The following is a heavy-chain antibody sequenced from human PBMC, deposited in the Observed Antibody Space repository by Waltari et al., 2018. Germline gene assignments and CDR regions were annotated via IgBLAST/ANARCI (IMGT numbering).Heavy chain of an antibody. V-gene: IGHV4-59*11. J-gene: IGHJ4*02. Sequence: QVQLQESGPGLVKSSGTLSLTCAVSGGSISSHYWSWIRQPPGKGLEWIGYIYYSGSTNYNPSLKSRVTISVDTSKNQFSLKLSSVTAADTAVYYCARGRMVQGVTESGLFDYWGQGTLVTVSS. CDR1: GGSISSHY. D-gene: IGHD3-10*01. CDR2: IYYSGST. CDR3: ARGRMVQGVTESGLFDY.